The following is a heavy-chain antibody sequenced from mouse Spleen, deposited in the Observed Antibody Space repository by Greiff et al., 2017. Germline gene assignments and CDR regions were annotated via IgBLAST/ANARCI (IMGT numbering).Heavy chain of an antibody. V-gene: IGHV3-1*01. J-gene: IGHJ1*03. Sequence: EVKLVESGPGMVKPSQSLSLTCTVTGYSITSGYDWHWIRHFPGNKLEWMGYISYSGSTNYNPSLKSRISITHDTSKNHFFLKLNSVTTEDTATYYCARDDDYNWYFDVWGTGTTVTVSS. CDR1: GYSITSGYD. D-gene: IGHD2-4*01. CDR3: ARDDDYNWYFDV. CDR2: ISYSGST.